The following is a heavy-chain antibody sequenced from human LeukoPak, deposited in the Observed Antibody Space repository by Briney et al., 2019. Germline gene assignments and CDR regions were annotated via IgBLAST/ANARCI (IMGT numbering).Heavy chain of an antibody. J-gene: IGHJ6*02. CDR2: IYTSGST. Sequence: PSETLSLTCTVSGGSISSYYWSWIRQPAGKGLEWIGRIYTSGSTNYNPSLKSRVTISVDTSKNQFSLKLSSVTAADTAVYYCASSGLQQPRRNYYYYYGMDVWGQGTTVTVSS. CDR1: GGSISSYY. CDR3: ASSGLQQPRRNYYYYYGMDV. D-gene: IGHD4-11*01. V-gene: IGHV4-4*07.